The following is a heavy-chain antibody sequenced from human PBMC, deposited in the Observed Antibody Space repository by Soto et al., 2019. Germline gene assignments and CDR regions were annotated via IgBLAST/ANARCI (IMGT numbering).Heavy chain of an antibody. CDR2: MTYDGSNE. CDR3: ARDSILPGIRRPPPLAY. D-gene: IGHD3-16*01. V-gene: IGHV3-30-3*01. CDR1: GFTFSSNA. J-gene: IGHJ4*02. Sequence: QVQLVESGGGVVQPGRSLRLSCAASGFTFSSNAMHWVRQAPGKGLEWVAVMTYDGSNEYYADSVKGRFTISRDNSKNPLYPQMTCLGTGAAAVYYCARDSILPGIRRPPPLAYWGQGTLVTVSS.